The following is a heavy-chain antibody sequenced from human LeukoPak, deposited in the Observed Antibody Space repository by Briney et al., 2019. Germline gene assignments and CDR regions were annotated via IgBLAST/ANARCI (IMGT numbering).Heavy chain of an antibody. D-gene: IGHD1-1*01. CDR3: AGGENGAFNI. CDR2: IKEDGSET. J-gene: IGHJ3*02. V-gene: IGHV3-7*01. Sequence: PGGSLRLSCAASGFTFRSHWMNWVRQAPGKGLEWVANIKEDGSETNYVDSVKGRFTISRDNAKNSLSLQMNSLRAEDTAVYYCAGGENGAFNIWGQGTMVTVSS. CDR1: GFTFRSHW.